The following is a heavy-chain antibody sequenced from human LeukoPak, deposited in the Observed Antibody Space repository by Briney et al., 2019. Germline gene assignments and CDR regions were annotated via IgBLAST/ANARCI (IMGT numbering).Heavy chain of an antibody. CDR3: ARGSPHIDHVWGSYRYPFDY. D-gene: IGHD3-16*02. J-gene: IGHJ4*02. V-gene: IGHV4-34*01. CDR1: GGSFSGYY. CDR2: INHSGST. Sequence: SETLSLTCAVYGGSFSGYYWSWIRQPPGKGLEWIGEINHSGSTNYNPSLKSRVTISVDTSKNQFSLKLSSVTAADTAVYYCARGSPHIDHVWGSYRYPFDYWGQGTLVTVSS.